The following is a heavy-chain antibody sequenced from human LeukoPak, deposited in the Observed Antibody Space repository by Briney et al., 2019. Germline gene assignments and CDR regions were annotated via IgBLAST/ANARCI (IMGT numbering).Heavy chain of an antibody. CDR1: GGSISSSSYY. J-gene: IGHJ6*04. CDR3: ARGLRDVDYGMDV. Sequence: SETLSLTCTVSGGSISSSSYYWGWIRQPPGEGLEWIGSIYYSGSTYYNPSLKSRVTISVDTSKNQFSLKLSSVTAADTAVYYCARGLRDVDYGMDVWGKGTTVTVSS. D-gene: IGHD2-15*01. CDR2: IYYSGST. V-gene: IGHV4-39*01.